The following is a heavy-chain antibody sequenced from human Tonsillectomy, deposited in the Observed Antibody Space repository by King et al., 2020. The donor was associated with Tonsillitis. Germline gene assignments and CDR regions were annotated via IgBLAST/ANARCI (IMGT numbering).Heavy chain of an antibody. V-gene: IGHV1-46*01. CDR3: ARAWTLTGSLTSGTYYGVASWFDP. Sequence: QVQLVESGAEVKKPGASVKVSCKASGYTFTSYHLHWVRQAPGQGLEWMGIIDPSGGRTFYAQRFQGRVTMTRDTSTSTVYMELSSLTSEDTAVYYCARAWTLTGSLTSGTYYGVASWFDPWGQGTLVAVSS. D-gene: IGHD3-10*01. CDR1: GYTFTSYH. J-gene: IGHJ5*02. CDR2: IDPSGGRT.